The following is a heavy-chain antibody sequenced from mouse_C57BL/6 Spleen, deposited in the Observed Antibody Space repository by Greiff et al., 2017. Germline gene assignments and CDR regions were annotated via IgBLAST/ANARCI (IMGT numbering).Heavy chain of an antibody. CDR1: GFTFTDYY. J-gene: IGHJ3*01. CDR3: ARYGSSGYWFAY. V-gene: IGHV7-3*01. D-gene: IGHD3-2*02. Sequence: EVKLMESGGGLVQPGGSLSLSCAASGFTFTDYYMSWVRQPPGKALEWLGFIRNKANGYTTEYSASVKGRFTISRDNSQSILYLQMNALRAEDSATYYCARYGSSGYWFAYWGQGTLVTVSA. CDR2: IRNKANGYTT.